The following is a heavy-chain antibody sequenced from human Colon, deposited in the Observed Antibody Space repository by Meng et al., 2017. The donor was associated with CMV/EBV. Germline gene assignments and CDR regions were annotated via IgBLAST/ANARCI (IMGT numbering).Heavy chain of an antibody. V-gene: IGHV3-21*01. Sequence: GGSLRLSCVPSGFTFRNNWMHWVRQAPGKGLVWVSSISSSSSYIYYADSVKGRFTISRDNAKNSLYLQMNSLRAEDTAVYYCAVIGGCSSTSCSVPGNWFDPWGQGTLVTVSS. CDR1: GFTFRNNW. CDR2: ISSSSSYI. CDR3: AVIGGCSSTSCSVPGNWFDP. D-gene: IGHD2-2*01. J-gene: IGHJ5*02.